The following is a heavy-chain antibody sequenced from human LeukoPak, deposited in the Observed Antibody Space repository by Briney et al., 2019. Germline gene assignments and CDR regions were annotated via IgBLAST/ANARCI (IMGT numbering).Heavy chain of an antibody. D-gene: IGHD6-19*01. CDR1: GYTFTGYY. Sequence: ASVKVSCKASGYTFTGYYMHWVRQAPGQGLEWMGWINPNSGGTNYAQKFQGRVTMTRDMSTSTVYMELSSLRSEDTAVYYCARGCSSGWKIYYYYMDVWGKGTTVTVSS. J-gene: IGHJ6*03. V-gene: IGHV1-2*02. CDR2: INPNSGGT. CDR3: ARGCSSGWKIYYYYMDV.